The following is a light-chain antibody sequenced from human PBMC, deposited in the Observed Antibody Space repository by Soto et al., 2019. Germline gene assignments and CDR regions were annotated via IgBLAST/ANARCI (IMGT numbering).Light chain of an antibody. CDR2: EVN. V-gene: IGLV2-8*01. J-gene: IGLJ1*01. Sequence: QSALTQPPSASGSPGQSVTISCTGTSSDVGGYNFVSWYQHHPGKAPKLIIYEVNKRPSGVPNRFSGSKSDNTASLTVSGLQAVDEADYYCNSYAGSNIYVFGTGTKLTVL. CDR1: SSDVGGYNF. CDR3: NSYAGSNIYV.